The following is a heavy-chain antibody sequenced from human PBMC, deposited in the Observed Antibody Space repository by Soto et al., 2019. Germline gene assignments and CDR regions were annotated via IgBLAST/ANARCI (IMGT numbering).Heavy chain of an antibody. CDR3: AKARDSGDFAGSFDP. CDR1: GFTFNDYA. V-gene: IGHV3-23*01. CDR2: IGGRGGNA. J-gene: IGHJ5*02. D-gene: IGHD2-21*02. Sequence: GGSLRLSCVASGFTFNDYAINWVRQLPGRGLEYVSGIGGRGGNAFYADSMKGRFIISRDNSKNTVYLQMNNLRVDDSAMYYCAKARDSGDFAGSFDPWGQGTLVTVSS.